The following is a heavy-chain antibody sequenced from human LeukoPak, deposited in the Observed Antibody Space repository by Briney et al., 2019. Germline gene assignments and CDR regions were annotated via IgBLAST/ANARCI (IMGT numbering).Heavy chain of an antibody. V-gene: IGHV3-23*01. Sequence: TGGSLRLSCTASGFMFSNYAMAWVRQAPGKGLEWVSTISGGGGSTYYVDSVKGRFNMSRDNSKNTVYLQLKGLRAEDTAVYYCAKGSKVIPAAINFDYWGQGALVTVSS. CDR2: ISGGGGST. D-gene: IGHD2-2*01. J-gene: IGHJ4*02. CDR3: AKGSKVIPAAINFDY. CDR1: GFMFSNYA.